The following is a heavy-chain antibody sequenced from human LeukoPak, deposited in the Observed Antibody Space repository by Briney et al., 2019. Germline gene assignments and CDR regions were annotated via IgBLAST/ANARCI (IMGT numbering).Heavy chain of an antibody. J-gene: IGHJ6*03. CDR1: GGSISSSSYY. CDR3: AREARAAGYYYYYMDV. V-gene: IGHV4-39*07. Sequence: SETLSLTCTVSGGSISSSSYYWGWIRQPPGKGLEWIGSIYYNGSTYYNPSLKSRVTISVDTSKNQFSLKLSSVTAADTAVYYCAREARAAGYYYYYMDVWGKGTTVTVSS. D-gene: IGHD6-13*01. CDR2: IYYNGST.